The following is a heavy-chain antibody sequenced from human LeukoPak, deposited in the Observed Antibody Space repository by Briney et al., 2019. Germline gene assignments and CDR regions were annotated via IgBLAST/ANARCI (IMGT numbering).Heavy chain of an antibody. CDR2: INPKSGGR. V-gene: IGHV1-2*02. CDR1: GYTFIGNY. J-gene: IGHJ4*02. CDR3: ARDPYGYWRGWYDY. D-gene: IGHD3-3*01. Sequence: ASVKVSCKASGYTFIGNYMHWLRQAPGQGLEWMGWINPKSGGRNYARKFQGRVTMTRDTSINTVYMELSRLTSDDMAVYYCARDPYGYWRGWYDYWGQGTQVIVSS.